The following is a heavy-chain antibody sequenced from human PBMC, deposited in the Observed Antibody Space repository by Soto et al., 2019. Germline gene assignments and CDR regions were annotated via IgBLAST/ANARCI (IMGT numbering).Heavy chain of an antibody. CDR1: GYRFTTYW. CDR2: IDPSDSYT. Sequence: EVQLVQSGAEVKKPGESLRISCKASGYRFTTYWINWVRQMPGKGLEWVGTIDPSDSYTNYSPSFQGHVTISAAKAISTAYLQWSSLKASDTAMYYCARDASLSGTYDDPWGQGTLVTVSS. CDR3: ARDASLSGTYDDP. D-gene: IGHD3-10*01. J-gene: IGHJ5*02. V-gene: IGHV5-10-1*01.